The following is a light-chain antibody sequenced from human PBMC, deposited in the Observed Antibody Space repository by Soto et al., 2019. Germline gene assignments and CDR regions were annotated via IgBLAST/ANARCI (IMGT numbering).Light chain of an antibody. V-gene: IGKV3-15*01. CDR3: HQYYNWASST. Sequence: EIVMTQSPATLSVSPGERATLSCRASQSVSSNLAWYQQKPGQAPRLLIYGASTMATGIPARFSGSGSGTEFTLTISSLQSEEFAVYYCHQYYNWASSTFGQGTRLEIK. CDR1: QSVSSN. CDR2: GAS. J-gene: IGKJ5*01.